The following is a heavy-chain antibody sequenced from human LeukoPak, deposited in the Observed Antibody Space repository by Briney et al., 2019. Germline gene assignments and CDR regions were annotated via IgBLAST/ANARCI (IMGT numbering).Heavy chain of an antibody. V-gene: IGHV3-21*04. CDR1: GFTFNTYT. J-gene: IGHJ6*02. CDR2: ISTSSNYM. Sequence: GGSLSLSCAASGFTFNTYTMTWVRQAPGKGLEWVSSISTSSNYMYYGDSVKGRFTISRDNSKNSLYLQMNGLRSKDTALYYCAKDHNNRGSYRYYYYGMDVWGQGTTVTVSS. CDR3: AKDHNNRGSYRYYYYGMDV. D-gene: IGHD1-26*01.